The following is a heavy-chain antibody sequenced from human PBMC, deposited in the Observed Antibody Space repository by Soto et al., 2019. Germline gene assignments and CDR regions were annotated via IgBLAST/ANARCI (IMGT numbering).Heavy chain of an antibody. J-gene: IGHJ4*02. Sequence: PSETLSLTCTVSGGSISSAPSYWAWIRQPPGKGLEWIGHIFYDGRTTYSPSLRSRVSMSADTSRNQFSLNLSSMTAADAAVYFCVGFRSSTIFSHWGQGVLVTFSS. CDR2: IFYDGRT. CDR1: GGSISSAPSY. CDR3: VGFRSSTIFSH. V-gene: IGHV4-39*01. D-gene: IGHD3-9*01.